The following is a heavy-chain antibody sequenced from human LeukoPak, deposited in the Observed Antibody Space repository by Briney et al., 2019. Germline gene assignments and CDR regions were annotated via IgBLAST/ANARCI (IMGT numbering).Heavy chain of an antibody. J-gene: IGHJ4*02. Sequence: GGSLRLSCAASGFTFSSYAMSWVRQAPGKGLEWVSAISGGGGSTYYADSVKGRFTISRDNSKNTLYLQMNSLRAEDTAVYYCARGGGYSYGPTYYFDYWGQGTLVTVSS. D-gene: IGHD5-18*01. CDR3: ARGGGYSYGPTYYFDY. V-gene: IGHV3-23*01. CDR1: GFTFSSYA. CDR2: ISGGGGST.